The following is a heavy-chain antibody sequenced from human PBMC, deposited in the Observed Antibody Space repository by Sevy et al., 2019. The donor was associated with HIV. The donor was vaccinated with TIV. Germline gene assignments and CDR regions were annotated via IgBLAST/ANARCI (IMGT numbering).Heavy chain of an antibody. CDR1: GFSLSDYY. CDR2: ISSSSDTI. D-gene: IGHD4-17*01. J-gene: IGHJ6*02. V-gene: IGHV3-11*01. CDR3: ARDHVKDGDLGDYYYYAMDV. Sequence: GGSLRLSCAASGFSLSDYYMTWIRQAPGKGLQWISYISSSSDTIYYADSVKGRFTISRDNAKNSLYLQINSLRAEDTAVYYCARDHVKDGDLGDYYYYAMDVWGQGTTVTVSS.